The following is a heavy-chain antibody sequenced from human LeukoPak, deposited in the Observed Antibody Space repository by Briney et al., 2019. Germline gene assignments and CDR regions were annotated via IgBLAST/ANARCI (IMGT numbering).Heavy chain of an antibody. CDR1: GFTFDDYA. CDR3: ARALDP. J-gene: IGHJ5*02. V-gene: IGHV3-43*02. Sequence: GGSLRLSCAASGFTFDDYAIHWVRQAPGKGLEWVSLISGDGGSTYYADSVKGRFTISRDNAKNSLYLQMNSLRAEDTAVYYCARALDPWGQGTLVTVSS. CDR2: ISGDGGST.